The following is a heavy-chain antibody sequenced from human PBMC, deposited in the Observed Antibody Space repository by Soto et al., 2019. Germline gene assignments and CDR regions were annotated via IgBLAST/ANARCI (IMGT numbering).Heavy chain of an antibody. D-gene: IGHD3-3*01. V-gene: IGHV1-46*01. Sequence: ASVKVSCQAPGDTFTSYYLNWVRQAPGQGLAWMGVINPHGGSTKYAQKFQGRVTMTRDTSRSTVYMELRSLRSDDTAIYYCARSSGGNFGIIIEGSNWFDPWGQGIMVTVSS. CDR2: INPHGGST. J-gene: IGHJ5*02. CDR3: ARSSGGNFGIIIEGSNWFDP. CDR1: GDTFTSYY.